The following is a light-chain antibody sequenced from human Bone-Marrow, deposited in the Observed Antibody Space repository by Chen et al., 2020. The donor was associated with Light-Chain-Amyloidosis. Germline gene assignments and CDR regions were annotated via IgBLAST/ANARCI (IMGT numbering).Light chain of an antibody. CDR1: SSNIGAGYD. CDR2: GNG. CDR3: QSYDSSLSAWV. Sequence: QSVLTQPPSVSGAPGQRVTISCTGSSSNIGAGYDVHWYQQLPGTAPKLLIFGNGNRPSGVPDRFSGSKSGNSASLAITGLQAEDEADYYCQSYDSSLSAWVFGGGTKLTVL. J-gene: IGLJ3*02. V-gene: IGLV1-40*01.